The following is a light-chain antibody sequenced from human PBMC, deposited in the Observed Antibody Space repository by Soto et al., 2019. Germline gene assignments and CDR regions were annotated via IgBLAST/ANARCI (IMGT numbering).Light chain of an antibody. Sequence: QSALTQPPSASGSPGQSVTISCTGTSNDVGGYNYVSWYQQHPGKAPKLMIYEVTKRPSGVPDRFSGSKSGNTASLTVSGLQAEDEADYYCSSYAGSNNLVFGGGTKLTV. V-gene: IGLV2-8*01. CDR2: EVT. CDR1: SNDVGGYNY. CDR3: SSYAGSNNLV. J-gene: IGLJ2*01.